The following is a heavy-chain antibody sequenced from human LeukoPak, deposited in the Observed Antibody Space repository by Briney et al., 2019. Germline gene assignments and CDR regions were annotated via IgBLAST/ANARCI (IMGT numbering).Heavy chain of an antibody. CDR1: GGSISSYY. V-gene: IGHV4-59*01. D-gene: IGHD3-10*01. Sequence: SETLSLTCTVSGGSISSYYWSWIRQPPGKGLEWIGYIYYSGSTNYNPSLKSRVTISVDTSKNQFSLKLSSVTAADTAVYYCARAPRGQGALNDAFDIWGQGTMVTVSS. J-gene: IGHJ3*02. CDR3: ARAPRGQGALNDAFDI. CDR2: IYYSGST.